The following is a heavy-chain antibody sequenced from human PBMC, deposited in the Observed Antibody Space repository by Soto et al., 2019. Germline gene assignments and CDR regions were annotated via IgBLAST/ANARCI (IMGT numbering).Heavy chain of an antibody. V-gene: IGHV3-66*01. CDR1: GFAVSSNY. D-gene: IGHD6-19*01. CDR3: ARVLYSSAWSGLHYFDH. Sequence: PGGSLRLSCAASGFAVSSNYMSWVRQAPGKGLEWVSIIYSGDNTHYADSVKGRFTISRDNSKNTLDLQMNSLRAEDTAVYYFARVLYSSAWSGLHYFDHWGQGTLVTVSS. J-gene: IGHJ4*02. CDR2: IYSGDNT.